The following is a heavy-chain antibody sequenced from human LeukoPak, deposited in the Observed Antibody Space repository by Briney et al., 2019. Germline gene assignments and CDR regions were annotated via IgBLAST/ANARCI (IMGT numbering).Heavy chain of an antibody. CDR2: INPNSDDT. J-gene: IGHJ4*02. Sequence: GASVKVSCKASGYTFTGHYMHWVRQAPGQGLEWMGWINPNSDDTNYAQKFQGRVTMTRNTSISTAYMELSSLRSEDTAVYYCARSDYGDYSLYWGQGTLVTVSS. V-gene: IGHV1-2*02. D-gene: IGHD4-17*01. CDR1: GYTFTGHY. CDR3: ARSDYGDYSLY.